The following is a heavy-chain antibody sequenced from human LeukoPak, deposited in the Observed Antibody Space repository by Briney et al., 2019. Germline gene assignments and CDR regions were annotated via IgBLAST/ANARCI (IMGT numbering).Heavy chain of an antibody. CDR2: INTNTGNP. J-gene: IGHJ4*02. CDR3: ARDGSGSYSSPNFDY. V-gene: IGHV7-4-1*02. Sequence: GASVKVSCKASGYTFTSYAMNWVRQAPGQGLEWMGWINTNTGNPTYAQGFTGRFVFSLDTSVSTAYLQISSLKAEDTAVYYCARDGSGSYSSPNFDYWGQGTLVTVSS. D-gene: IGHD3-10*01. CDR1: GYTFTSYA.